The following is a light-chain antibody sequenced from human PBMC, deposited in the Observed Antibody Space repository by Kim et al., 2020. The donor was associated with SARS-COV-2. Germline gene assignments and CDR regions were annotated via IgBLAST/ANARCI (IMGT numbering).Light chain of an antibody. J-gene: IGLJ3*02. CDR2: DNN. V-gene: IGLV1-51*01. CDR1: TSNIGNKN. Sequence: QKVTISCSGGTSNIGNKNVSWYQQLPGTAPKLLIYDNNKRPSGIPDRFSGSKSGTSATLGITGLQTGDEADYYCGTWDSSLSAGGVFGGGTQLTVL. CDR3: GTWDSSLSAGGV.